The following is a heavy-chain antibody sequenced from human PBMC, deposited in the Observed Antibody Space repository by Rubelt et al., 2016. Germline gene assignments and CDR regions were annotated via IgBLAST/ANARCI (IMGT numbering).Heavy chain of an antibody. Sequence: EWIGSIYYSGSTYYNPSLKSRVTISVDTSKNQFSLKLSSVTAADTAVYYCARRNYYDSSGYDYWGQGTLVTVSS. V-gene: IGHV4-38-2*01. CDR3: ARRNYYDSSGYDY. D-gene: IGHD3-22*01. CDR2: IYYSGST. J-gene: IGHJ4*02.